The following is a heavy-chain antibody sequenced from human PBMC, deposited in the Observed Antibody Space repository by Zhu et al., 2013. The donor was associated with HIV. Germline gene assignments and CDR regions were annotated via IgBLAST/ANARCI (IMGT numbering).Heavy chain of an antibody. J-gene: IGHJ3*02. CDR1: GGTFSSYA. V-gene: IGHV1-69*01. CDR2: IIPIFGTA. D-gene: IGHD2-21*02. Sequence: QVQLVQSGAEVKKPGSSVKVSCKASGGTFSSYAISWVRQAPGQGLEWMGGIIPIFGTANYAQKFQGRVTITADESTSTAYMELSSLRSEDTAVYYCARDIQAAYCGGDCYAFDIWGQGTMVTVSS. CDR3: ARDIQAAYCGGDCYAFDI.